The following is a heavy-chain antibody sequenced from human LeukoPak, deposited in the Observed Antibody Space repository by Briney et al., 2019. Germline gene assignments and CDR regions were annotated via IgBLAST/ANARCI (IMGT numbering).Heavy chain of an antibody. CDR3: ARDAVRGYTPRYFDY. J-gene: IGHJ4*02. CDR2: ISYDGSNK. CDR1: GFTFSSYA. V-gene: IGHV3-30*14. D-gene: IGHD3-16*02. Sequence: GGSLRLPCAASGFTFSSYAMHWVCQAPGKGLEGVAVISYDGSNKYYADSMKGRFTISRDNSKNTLYLQMGSLRAEDMAVYYCARDAVRGYTPRYFDYWGQGTLVTVSS.